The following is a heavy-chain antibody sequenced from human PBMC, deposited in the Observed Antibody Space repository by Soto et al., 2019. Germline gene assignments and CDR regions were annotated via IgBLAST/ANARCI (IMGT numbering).Heavy chain of an antibody. CDR2: ISGYNGDT. D-gene: IGHD2-8*01. Sequence: ASVKVSCKASGYTFTRFGISWVRQAPGQGLEWMGWISGYNGDTNYAQKFQDRVSMTIDTSTGTAYMELRSLTSDDTAIYYCAKNGQPPYYYYGLDVWG. CDR1: GYTFTRFG. CDR3: AKNGQPPYYYYGLDV. V-gene: IGHV1-18*01. J-gene: IGHJ6*02.